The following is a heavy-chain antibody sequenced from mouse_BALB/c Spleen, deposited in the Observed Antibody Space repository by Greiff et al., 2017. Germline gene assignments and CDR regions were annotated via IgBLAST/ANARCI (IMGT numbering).Heavy chain of an antibody. D-gene: IGHD2-14*01. V-gene: IGHV2-9*02. CDR3: AREGGGTTKGFAY. CDR1: GFSLTSYG. J-gene: IGHJ3*01. CDR2: IWAGGST. Sequence: QVQLQQSGPGLVAPSQSLSITCTVSGFSLTSYGVHWVRQPPGKGLEWLGVIWAGGSTNYNSALMSRLSISKDNSKSQVFLKMNSLQTDDTAMYYCAREGGGTTKGFAYWGQGTLVTVSA.